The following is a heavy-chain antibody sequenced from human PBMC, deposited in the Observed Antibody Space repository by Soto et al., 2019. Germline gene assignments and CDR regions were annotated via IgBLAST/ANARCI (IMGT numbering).Heavy chain of an antibody. Sequence: SQSLSLTCAISADSVSSNSAAWNWILQSPSRGLEWLGRTYYRSKWYNDYAVSVKSRITINPDTSKNQFSLQLNSVTPEDTAVYYCAMDYSSSSWDYYYGMDVWGQGTTVTVSS. V-gene: IGHV6-1*01. D-gene: IGHD6-6*01. CDR1: ADSVSSNSAA. CDR3: AMDYSSSSWDYYYGMDV. J-gene: IGHJ6*02. CDR2: TYYRSKWYN.